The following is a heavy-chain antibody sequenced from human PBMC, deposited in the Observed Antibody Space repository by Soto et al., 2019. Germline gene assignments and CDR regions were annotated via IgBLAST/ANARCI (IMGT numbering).Heavy chain of an antibody. CDR3: ARGPLGYCSGGSCCTFDY. Sequence: PSETLSLTCAVYGGSFSGYYWSWIRQPPGKGLEWIGEINHSGSTNYNPSLKSRVTISVDTSKNQFSLKLSSVTAADTAVYYCARGPLGYCSGGSCCTFDYWGQGTLVTVSS. D-gene: IGHD2-15*01. CDR1: GGSFSGYY. J-gene: IGHJ4*02. CDR2: INHSGST. V-gene: IGHV4-34*01.